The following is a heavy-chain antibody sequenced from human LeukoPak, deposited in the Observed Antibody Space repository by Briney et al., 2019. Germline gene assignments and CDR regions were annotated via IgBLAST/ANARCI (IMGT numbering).Heavy chain of an antibody. CDR3: AKDGYYDFWSGYYLSHYYYGMDV. CDR2: ISGSGGST. Sequence: PGGSLRLSCAASEFTFSSYAMSWVRQAPGKGLEWVSAISGSGGSTYYADSVKGRFTISRDNSKNTLYLQMNSLRAEDTAVYYCAKDGYYDFWSGYYLSHYYYGMDVWGQGTTVTVSS. D-gene: IGHD3-3*01. CDR1: EFTFSSYA. V-gene: IGHV3-23*01. J-gene: IGHJ6*02.